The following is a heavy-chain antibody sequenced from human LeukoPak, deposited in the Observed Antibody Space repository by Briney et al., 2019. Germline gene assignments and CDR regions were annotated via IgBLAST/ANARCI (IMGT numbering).Heavy chain of an antibody. J-gene: IGHJ6*03. D-gene: IGHD6-13*01. Sequence: GGSLRLSCAASGFTFSSYGMHWVRQAPGKGLEWVAFIRYDGSKKYYADSVKGRFTISRDNSKNTLYLQMNSLRAEDTAVYYCARSYSSTPQYYYYYYMDVWGKGTTVTVSS. CDR1: GFTFSSYG. CDR3: ARSYSSTPQYYYYYYMDV. V-gene: IGHV3-30*02. CDR2: IRYDGSKK.